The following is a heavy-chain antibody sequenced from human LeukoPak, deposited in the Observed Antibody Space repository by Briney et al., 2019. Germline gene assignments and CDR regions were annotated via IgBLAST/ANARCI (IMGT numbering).Heavy chain of an antibody. CDR1: GGSISSYY. J-gene: IGHJ4*02. CDR2: IYYSGST. Sequence: PSETLSLTCTVSGGSISSYYWSWIRQPPGKGLEWIGDIYYSGSTNYNPSLKSRVTISVDTSKNQFSLKLSSVTVADTAVYYCARGRIAVAGTKNYFDYWGQGTLVTVSS. V-gene: IGHV4-59*01. D-gene: IGHD6-19*01. CDR3: ARGRIAVAGTKNYFDY.